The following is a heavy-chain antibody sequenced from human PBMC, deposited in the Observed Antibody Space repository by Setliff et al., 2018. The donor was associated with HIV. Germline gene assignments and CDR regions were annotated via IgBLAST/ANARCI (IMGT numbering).Heavy chain of an antibody. V-gene: IGHV4-34*01. Sequence: KTSETLSLTCAVYGGSFSDNYWSWIRQSPGKGLEWIGEINHSGRTKYSPSLRSRVSISVDTSKTQFSLKLSSVTAADTAVYYSARVSSTYWYSIFRNYYYHMDVWGKGTTVTVA. D-gene: IGHD2-8*02. CDR2: INHSGRT. J-gene: IGHJ6*03. CDR3: ARVSSTYWYSIFRNYYYHMDV. CDR1: GGSFSDNY.